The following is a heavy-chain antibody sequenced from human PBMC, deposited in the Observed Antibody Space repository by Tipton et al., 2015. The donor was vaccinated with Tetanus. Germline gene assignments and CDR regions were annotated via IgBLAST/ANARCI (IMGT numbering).Heavy chain of an antibody. Sequence: SLRLSCAASGFTFSSYSMNWVRQAPGKGLEWVSSISSSSSYIYYADSVKGRFTISRDNAKNSLYLQMNSLGAEDTAVYYCARPVIVSVGTDYWGQGTLVTVSS. CDR1: GFTFSSYS. CDR3: ARPVIVSVGTDY. CDR2: ISSSSSYI. D-gene: IGHD4-23*01. J-gene: IGHJ4*02. V-gene: IGHV3-21*01.